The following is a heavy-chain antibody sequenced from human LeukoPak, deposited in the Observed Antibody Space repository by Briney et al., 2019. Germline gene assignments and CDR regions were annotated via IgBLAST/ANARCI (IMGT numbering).Heavy chain of an antibody. CDR1: GFTFSSYS. J-gene: IGHJ5*02. V-gene: IGHV3-21*01. D-gene: IGHD5-12*01. CDR2: ISSSSSYI. CDR3: ARGVEYSGYDTGS. Sequence: PGGSLRLSCAASGFTFSSYSMNWVRQAPGKGLEWVSSISSSSSYIYYADSVKGRFTISRDNAKNSLYLQMNSLRAEDTAVYYCARGVEYSGYDTGSWGQGTLVTVSS.